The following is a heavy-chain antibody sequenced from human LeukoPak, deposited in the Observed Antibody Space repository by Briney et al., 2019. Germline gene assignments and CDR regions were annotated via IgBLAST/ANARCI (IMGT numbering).Heavy chain of an antibody. V-gene: IGHV3-21*01. Sequence: GGSLRLSCAASGFTFSSYSMNWVRQAPGKGLEWVSSISSSSSYIYYADSVKGRFTISRDNAKNSLYLQMNSLRAEDTAVYYCARDPSQQGYYYYYYMDVWGKGTTVTVSS. CDR3: ARDPSQQGYYYYYYMDV. J-gene: IGHJ6*03. CDR1: GFTFSSYS. CDR2: ISSSSSYI.